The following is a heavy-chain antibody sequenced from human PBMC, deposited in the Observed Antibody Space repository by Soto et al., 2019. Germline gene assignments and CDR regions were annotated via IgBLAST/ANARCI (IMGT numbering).Heavy chain of an antibody. CDR3: ARGPPVCSGGSCYTRRGAFDI. D-gene: IGHD2-15*01. CDR2: INPSGGST. J-gene: IGHJ3*02. V-gene: IGHV1-46*01. CDR1: GYTFTSCY. Sequence: ASVKVSCKASGYTFTSCYMHWVRQAPGQGLEWMGIINPSGGSTSYAQKFQGRVTMTRDTSTSTVYMELSGLRSEDTAVYYCARGPPVCSGGSCYTRRGAFDIWGQGTMVTVSS.